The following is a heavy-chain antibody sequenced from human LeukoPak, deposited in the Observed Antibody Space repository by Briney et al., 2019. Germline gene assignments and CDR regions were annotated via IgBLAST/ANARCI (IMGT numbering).Heavy chain of an antibody. D-gene: IGHD2/OR15-2a*01. J-gene: IGHJ4*02. V-gene: IGHV3-74*01. CDR2: INSDGSWT. CDR3: VSFYETY. CDR1: GFTFSSYS. Sequence: GGSLRLSCAASGFTFSSYSMNWVRQAPGKGLVWVSHINSDGSWTSYADSVKGRFTISKDNAKNTVYLQMNSLRAEDTAVYYCVSFYETYRGRGTLVTVSS.